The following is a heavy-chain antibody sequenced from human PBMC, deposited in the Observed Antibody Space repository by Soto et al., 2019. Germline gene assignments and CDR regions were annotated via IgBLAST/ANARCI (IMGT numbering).Heavy chain of an antibody. J-gene: IGHJ5*02. CDR1: GGSISSGGYY. CDR2: IYYSGST. V-gene: IGHV4-31*03. CDR3: ARDVSHNWFDP. Sequence: QVQLQESGPGLVKPSQTLSLTCTVSGGSISSGGYYWSWIRQHPGKGLEWIGYIYYSGSTYYNPPIRSRVTISVDTSKNQFSLKVSSVTAADTDVYYCARDVSHNWFDPWGKGTLVTVSS.